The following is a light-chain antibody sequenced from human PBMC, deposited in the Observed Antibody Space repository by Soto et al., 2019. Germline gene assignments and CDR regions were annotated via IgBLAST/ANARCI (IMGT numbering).Light chain of an antibody. J-gene: IGKJ3*01. Sequence: DIQMPQSPSSVSASVGDRVTITCQASQGISSWLAWYQQKPGKAPKLLIFDATSLQSGVPLRFSGSGAGTDFTLTLSSLQPEDFASYYCQQTSSFPSTFGPGTNVDI. CDR3: QQTSSFPST. V-gene: IGKV1-12*02. CDR2: DAT. CDR1: QGISSW.